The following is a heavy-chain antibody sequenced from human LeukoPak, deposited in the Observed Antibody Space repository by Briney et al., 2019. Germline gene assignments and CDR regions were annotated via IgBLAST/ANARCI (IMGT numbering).Heavy chain of an antibody. CDR2: ISGDGGKI. V-gene: IGHV3-43*02. CDR1: GFTFDDYA. J-gene: IGHJ6*02. D-gene: IGHD3-10*01. CDR3: AREASMVRGVVISTYYYHGMDV. Sequence: GGSLRLSCAASGFTFDDYAMHWVRQAPGKGLEWVSVISGDGGKIQYADSVKGRFTISRDNSKNSLYVQMNNLRSEDTALYYCAREASMVRGVVISTYYYHGMDVWGQGTTVTVSS.